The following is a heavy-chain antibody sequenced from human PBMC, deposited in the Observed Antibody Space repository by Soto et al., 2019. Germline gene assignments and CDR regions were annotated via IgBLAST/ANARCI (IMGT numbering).Heavy chain of an antibody. D-gene: IGHD3-22*01. V-gene: IGHV5-51*01. CDR1: GYSFTSYW. J-gene: IGHJ6*02. Sequence: PGESLKISCKGSGYSFTSYWIGRVRQMPGNGLEWMGIIYPGYSGTRYSPSFQGQVTISVYKSISTAYLQWSILKASDTAMYFCASSDPYYCRGAGDGMDVWGQGTTVTVSS. CDR3: ASSDPYYCRGAGDGMDV. CDR2: IYPGYSGT.